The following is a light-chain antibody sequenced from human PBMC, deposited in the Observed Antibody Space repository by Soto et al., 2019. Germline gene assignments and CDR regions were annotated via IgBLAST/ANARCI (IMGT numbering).Light chain of an antibody. CDR2: GAS. CDR1: QSVSSN. CDR3: QHYSDWPPYT. V-gene: IGKV3-15*01. Sequence: EIVMTQSPATLSVSPGERVTLSCRASQSVSSNLAWYQQKPGQTPRLLIYGASTRATGIPTRFSGSGSGTEFTLTITSLQSEDFAVYYCQHYSDWPPYTFGQGTRLEIK. J-gene: IGKJ2*01.